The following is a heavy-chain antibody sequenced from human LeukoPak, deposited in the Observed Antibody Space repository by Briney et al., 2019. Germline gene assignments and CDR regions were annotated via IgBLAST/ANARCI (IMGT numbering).Heavy chain of an antibody. Sequence: GESLKISCKGSGYSFTTYWIGWVRQMPGKGLEWMGIIYPGDSDTRCSPSFQGQVTISADKSISTAYLQWSSLKASDTAMYYCARRSSIAAPLFDYWGQGTLVTVSS. CDR1: GYSFTTYW. J-gene: IGHJ4*02. D-gene: IGHD6-6*01. CDR2: IYPGDSDT. CDR3: ARRSSIAAPLFDY. V-gene: IGHV5-51*01.